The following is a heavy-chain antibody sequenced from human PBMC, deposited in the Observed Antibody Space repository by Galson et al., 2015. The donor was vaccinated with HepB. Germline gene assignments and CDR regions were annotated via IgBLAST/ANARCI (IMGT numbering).Heavy chain of an antibody. CDR1: GFTFSNAW. CDR2: IKSKTDGGTT. Sequence: SLRLSCAASGFTFSNAWMSWVRQAPGKGLEWVGRIKSKTDGGTTDYAAPVKGRFTISRDDSKNTLYLQMNSLKTEDTAVYYCTTGLSKVTMIVVADAFDIWGQGTMVTVSS. J-gene: IGHJ3*02. CDR3: TTGLSKVTMIVVADAFDI. V-gene: IGHV3-15*01. D-gene: IGHD3-22*01.